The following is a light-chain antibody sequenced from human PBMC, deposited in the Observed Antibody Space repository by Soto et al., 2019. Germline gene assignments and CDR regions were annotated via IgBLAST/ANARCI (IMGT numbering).Light chain of an antibody. V-gene: IGKV1-27*01. J-gene: IGKJ1*01. CDR2: AAS. CDR1: QSISNF. CDR3: QKYNNAPLT. Sequence: DIQMTQSPSSLSAYVGDRVTITCRASQSISNFLAWYQQKPGKVPKLLIYAASTLQSGVPSRFSGSASGTDFTLTISSLQPEDVATYYCQKYNNAPLTFGQGTKVEIK.